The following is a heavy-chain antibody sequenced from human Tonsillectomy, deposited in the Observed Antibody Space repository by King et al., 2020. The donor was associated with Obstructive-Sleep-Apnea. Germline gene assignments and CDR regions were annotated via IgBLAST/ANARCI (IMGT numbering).Heavy chain of an antibody. V-gene: IGHV3-30*04. CDR3: AREREWELQRDY. J-gene: IGHJ4*02. CDR1: GFTFSSYA. CDR2: ISYDGTNK. Sequence: VQLVESGGGVVQPGRSLRLSCAASGFTFSSYAMHWVPQAPGKGLEWVAVISYDGTNKYYADSVKGRDTISRDNSKNTLYLQMNSLRSEDTAVYYCAREREWELQRDYWGQGTLVTVSS. D-gene: IGHD1-26*01.